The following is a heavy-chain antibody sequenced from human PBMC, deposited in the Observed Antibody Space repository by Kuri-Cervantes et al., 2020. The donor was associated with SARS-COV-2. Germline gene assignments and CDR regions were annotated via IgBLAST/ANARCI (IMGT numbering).Heavy chain of an antibody. V-gene: IGHV4-39*07. Sequence: SETLSLTCTVSGASISSYYWSWIRQPPGKGLEWIGSIYYSGSTYYNSSLKSRVTISVDTSKNQFSLKLSSVTAADTAVYYCARSYFYNYVWGSYRYNWFDPWGQGTLVTVSS. CDR3: ARSYFYNYVWGSYRYNWFDP. J-gene: IGHJ5*02. D-gene: IGHD3-16*02. CDR2: IYYSGST. CDR1: GASISSYY.